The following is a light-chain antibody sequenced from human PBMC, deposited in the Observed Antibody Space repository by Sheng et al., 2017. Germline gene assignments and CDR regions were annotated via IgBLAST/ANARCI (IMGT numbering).Light chain of an antibody. CDR3: QHRSNWPPYT. CDR1: QSVDTY. J-gene: IGKJ2*01. CDR2: DAS. Sequence: ETVMTQSPATLSVSPGERATLSCRASQSVDTYLAWYQQKPGQAPRLLIYDASNRATGIPARFRGTGSGTDFTLTISSLEPEDFAVYYCQHRSNWPPYTFGRGPSWTS. V-gene: IGKV3-11*01.